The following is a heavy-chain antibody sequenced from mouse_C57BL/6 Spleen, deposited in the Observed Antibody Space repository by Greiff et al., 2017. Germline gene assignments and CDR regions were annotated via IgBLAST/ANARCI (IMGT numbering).Heavy chain of an antibody. CDR1: GYAFSSYW. CDR2: IYPGDGDT. Sequence: VQLVESGAELVKPGASVKISCKASGYAFSSYWMNWVKQRPGKGLERIGQIYPGDGDTNDNGKFKGKATLTADKSSSTAYMQLSSLTSEDSAVYFCARGYGYDYDGYAMDYWGQGTSVTVSS. CDR3: ARGYGYDYDGYAMDY. V-gene: IGHV1-80*01. J-gene: IGHJ4*01. D-gene: IGHD2-4*01.